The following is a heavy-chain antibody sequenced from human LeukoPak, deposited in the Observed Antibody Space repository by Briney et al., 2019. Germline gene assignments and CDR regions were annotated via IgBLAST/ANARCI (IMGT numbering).Heavy chain of an antibody. D-gene: IGHD4-17*01. CDR3: ARDYDYGDYVEYFDY. Sequence: SETLSLTCTVSGGSISSSSYYWGWIRQPPGKGLEWIGSIYYSGSTYYNPSLKSRVTISVDTSKNQFSLKLRSVMAADTAVYYCARDYDYGDYVEYFDYWGQGTLVTVSS. CDR1: GGSISSSSYY. CDR2: IYYSGST. J-gene: IGHJ4*02. V-gene: IGHV4-39*02.